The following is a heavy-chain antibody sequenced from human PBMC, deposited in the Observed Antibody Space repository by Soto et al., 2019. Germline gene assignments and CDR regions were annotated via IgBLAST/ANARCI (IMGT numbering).Heavy chain of an antibody. CDR3: ARDQKSIAENWFDP. J-gene: IGHJ5*02. CDR1: GGSISSGGYY. V-gene: IGHV4-31*03. D-gene: IGHD2-21*01. Sequence: QVQLQESGPGLVKPSQTLSLTCTVSGGSISSGGYYWSWIRQHPGKGLEWIGYIYYSGSTYYNPSLKSRVTISVDTSKNQFSLKLSSVTAADTAVYYCARDQKSIAENWFDPWGQGTLVTVSS. CDR2: IYYSGST.